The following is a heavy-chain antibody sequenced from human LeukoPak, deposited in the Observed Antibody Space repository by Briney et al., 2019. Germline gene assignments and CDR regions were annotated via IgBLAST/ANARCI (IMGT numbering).Heavy chain of an antibody. CDR2: INHSGST. CDR1: GGSFSGYY. J-gene: IGHJ4*02. D-gene: IGHD6-13*01. Sequence: SETLSLTCAVYGGSFSGYYWSWIRQPPGKGLEWIGEINHSGSTNYNPSLKRRVTISVDTSKDQFSLKLSSVTAADTAVYYCARGSIAAADTKGPFDYWGQGTLVTVSS. V-gene: IGHV4-34*01. CDR3: ARGSIAAADTKGPFDY.